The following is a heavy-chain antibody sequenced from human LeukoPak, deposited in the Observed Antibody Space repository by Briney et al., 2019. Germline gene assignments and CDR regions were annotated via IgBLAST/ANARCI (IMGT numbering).Heavy chain of an antibody. CDR3: ARQYSSALGSDFDY. CDR2: IYYSGST. J-gene: IGHJ4*02. Sequence: PSETLSLTCTVSGXSISSYYWSWIRQPPGKGLESIAYIYYSGSTNYNPSLKSRVTISVDTSKNQFSLKLISVTAADTAVYYCARQYSSALGSDFDYWGQGTLVTVSS. D-gene: IGHD6-25*01. CDR1: GXSISSYY. V-gene: IGHV4-59*01.